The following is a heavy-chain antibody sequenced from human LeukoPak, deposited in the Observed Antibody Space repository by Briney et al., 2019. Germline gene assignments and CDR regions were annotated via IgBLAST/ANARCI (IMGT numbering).Heavy chain of an antibody. CDR1: GFTFSDYY. V-gene: IGHV3-30*03. CDR2: ISYDGSNK. J-gene: IGHJ4*02. CDR3: ATGSSGSSGYFDY. D-gene: IGHD3-22*01. Sequence: GGSLRLSCAASGFTFSDYYMSWIRQAPGKGLEWVAVISYDGSNKYYADSVKGRFTISRDNSKNTLYLQMNSLRAEDTAVYYCATGSSGSSGYFDYWGQGTLVTVSS.